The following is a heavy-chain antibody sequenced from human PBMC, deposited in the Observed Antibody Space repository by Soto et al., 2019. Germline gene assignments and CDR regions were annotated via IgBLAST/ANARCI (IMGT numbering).Heavy chain of an antibody. D-gene: IGHD1-26*01. CDR2: IFHSGST. Sequence: PSETLSLTCAVSGGSIRSNNWWSWVRRPPGKGLEWIGEIFHSGSTNYNPSLKTRVTISVDKSKNQFSLKLSSVTAADTAVYYCARVYSGSYSDYWGQGTLVTVSS. CDR1: GGSIRSNNW. J-gene: IGHJ4*02. CDR3: ARVYSGSYSDY. V-gene: IGHV4-4*02.